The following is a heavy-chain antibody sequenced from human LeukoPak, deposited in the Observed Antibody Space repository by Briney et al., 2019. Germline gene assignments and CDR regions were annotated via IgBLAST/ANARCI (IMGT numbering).Heavy chain of an antibody. CDR1: GYTFTGYY. CDR2: INPNSDGT. CDR3: ASYRYSSSWVEFDS. D-gene: IGHD6-13*01. V-gene: IGHV1-2*02. J-gene: IGHJ4*02. Sequence: GASVRVSCKASGYTFTGYYMHWVRQAPGQGLEWMGWINPNSDGTNYARKFQGRVTMTRDTSISTAYMELRRLRSDDTAVYYCASYRYSSSWVEFDSWGQGTLVTVSS.